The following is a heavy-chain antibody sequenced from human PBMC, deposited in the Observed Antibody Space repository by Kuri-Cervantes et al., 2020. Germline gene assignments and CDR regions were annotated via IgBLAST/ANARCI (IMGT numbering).Heavy chain of an antibody. J-gene: IGHJ4*02. CDR1: GFTFGSYS. D-gene: IGHD1-1*01. CDR3: AKARTNWNDGFIFYFDY. V-gene: IGHV3-21*04. Sequence: GESLKISCAASGFTFGSYSMNWVRQAPGKGLEWVSSISSSSSYIYYADSVKGRFTISRDNAKNSLYLQMNSLRAEDTALYYCAKARTNWNDGFIFYFDYWGQGTLVTVSS. CDR2: ISSSSSYI.